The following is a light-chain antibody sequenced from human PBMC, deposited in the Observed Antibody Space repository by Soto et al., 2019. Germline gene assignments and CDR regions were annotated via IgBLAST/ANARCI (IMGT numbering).Light chain of an antibody. CDR3: NSFTTTNTYV. V-gene: IGLV2-14*03. CDR2: DVS. Sequence: QSALTQPASVSGSPGQSITISCTGANSDVGGFDHVSWYQQHPGKVPRLLIYDVSSRPSGVSDRFSGSKSGNTASLTISGLQAEDEADYYCNSFTTTNTYVFGTGTKLTVL. CDR1: NSDVGGFDH. J-gene: IGLJ1*01.